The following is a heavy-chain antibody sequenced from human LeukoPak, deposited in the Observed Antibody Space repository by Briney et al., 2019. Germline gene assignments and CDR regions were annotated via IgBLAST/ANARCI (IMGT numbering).Heavy chain of an antibody. CDR2: IYPGDSDA. CDR1: GYIFTSYW. V-gene: IGHV5-51*01. CDR3: ARVERGGDY. D-gene: IGHD3-16*01. J-gene: IGHJ4*02. Sequence: GESLQISCKGSGYIFTSYWIGWGRQVPGKGLEYMGIIYPGDSDARYSPSYQGQVTISVDKSISTAYLQWSSLKASDTAKYYCARVERGGDYWGQGTLVTVSS.